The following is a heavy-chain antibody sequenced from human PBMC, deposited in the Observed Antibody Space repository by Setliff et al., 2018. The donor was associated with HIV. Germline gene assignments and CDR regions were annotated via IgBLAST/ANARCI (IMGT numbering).Heavy chain of an antibody. CDR3: ARVPYPADYYMDV. V-gene: IGHV4-59*11. Sequence: SETLSLTCTVSGGSISSHYWSWIRQPPGKGLELIGYIYYIGGTNYNPSLKSRVTISIDTSKSQFSLKLTSVSAADTAIYSCARVPYPADYYMDVWGKGTTVTVSS. D-gene: IGHD6-19*01. CDR1: GGSISSHY. CDR2: IYYIGGT. J-gene: IGHJ6*03.